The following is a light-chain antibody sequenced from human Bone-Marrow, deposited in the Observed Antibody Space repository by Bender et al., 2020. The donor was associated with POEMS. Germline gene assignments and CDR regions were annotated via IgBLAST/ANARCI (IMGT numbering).Light chain of an antibody. CDR3: SSYAGSNNLV. J-gene: IGLJ3*02. CDR2: QVT. CDR1: SSDVGGYDF. Sequence: QSALTQPASVSGSPGQSITISCTGTSSDVGGYDFVSWYQQHPGEAPKLIIYQVTIRPSGVSNRFSASKSGNTASLTVSGLQAEDEADYYCSSYAGSNNLVFGGGTKLTVL. V-gene: IGLV2-14*03.